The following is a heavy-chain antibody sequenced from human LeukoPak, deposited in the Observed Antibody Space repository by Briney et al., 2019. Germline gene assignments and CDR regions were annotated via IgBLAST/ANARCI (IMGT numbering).Heavy chain of an antibody. CDR1: GGTFSSYA. CDR3: ARDQDIVVVPAAGFDP. D-gene: IGHD2-2*01. J-gene: IGHJ5*02. CDR2: IIPIFGTA. Sequence: SVKVSCKASGGTFSSYAISWVRQAPGQGLEWMGRIIPIFGTANYAQKFQGRVTITADKSTCTAYMELSSLRSEDTAVYYCARDQDIVVVPAAGFDPWGQGTLVTVSS. V-gene: IGHV1-69*06.